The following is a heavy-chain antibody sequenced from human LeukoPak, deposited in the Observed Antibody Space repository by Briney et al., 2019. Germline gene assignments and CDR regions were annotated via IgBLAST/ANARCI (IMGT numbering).Heavy chain of an antibody. CDR1: GFTFTSSA. Sequence: SVNVSCKASGFTFTSSAVQWVRQARGQRLEWIGWIVVGSGNTNYAQKFQERVTITRDMSTSTAYMELSSLRSEDTAVYYRAAALWLTPEFDYWGQGTLVTVSS. V-gene: IGHV1-58*01. CDR3: AAALWLTPEFDY. D-gene: IGHD5-18*01. CDR2: IVVGSGNT. J-gene: IGHJ4*02.